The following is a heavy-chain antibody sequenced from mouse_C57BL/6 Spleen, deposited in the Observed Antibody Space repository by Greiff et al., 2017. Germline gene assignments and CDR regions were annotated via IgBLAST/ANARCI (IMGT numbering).Heavy chain of an antibody. J-gene: IGHJ3*01. Sequence: QVQLQQPGAELVKPGASVKLSCKASGYTFTSYWMHWVKQRPGQGLEWIGMIHPNSGSTNSNEKFKSKATLTVDKSSSKAYMQLSSLKSEDSAVYYCATDYDWFAYWGQGTLVTVSA. V-gene: IGHV1-64*01. CDR1: GYTFTSYW. D-gene: IGHD2-4*01. CDR3: ATDYDWFAY. CDR2: IHPNSGST.